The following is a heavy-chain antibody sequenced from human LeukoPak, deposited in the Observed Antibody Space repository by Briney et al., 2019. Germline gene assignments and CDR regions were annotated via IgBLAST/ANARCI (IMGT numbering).Heavy chain of an antibody. CDR2: ISGGHGGT. V-gene: IGHV3-23*01. Sequence: GGSLRLSCAASGFTFSSYAMSWVRQAPGKGLEWVTSISGGHGGTYYADSEKGRFTISRDDSKNTLYLQVNSLRAEDTAVYYCAKGQYASGWNSGNYWGPGTLVTVSS. CDR1: GFTFSSYA. D-gene: IGHD1/OR15-1a*01. CDR3: AKGQYASGWNSGNY. J-gene: IGHJ4*02.